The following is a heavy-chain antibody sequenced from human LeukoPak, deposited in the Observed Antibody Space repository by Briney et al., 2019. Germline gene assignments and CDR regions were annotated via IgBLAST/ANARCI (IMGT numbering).Heavy chain of an antibody. CDR2: IYYGGST. J-gene: IGHJ4*02. D-gene: IGHD2/OR15-2a*01. V-gene: IGHV4-39*01. CDR3: ARGGIVFGFDY. Sequence: SETLSLTCTVSGGSISSSLHYWGWIRQPPGKGPEWIGNIYYGGSTYYNPSLKSRVTISVDTSKKQFSLKLSSVTAADTAVYYCARGGIVFGFDYWGQGTLVTVSS. CDR1: GGSISSSLHY.